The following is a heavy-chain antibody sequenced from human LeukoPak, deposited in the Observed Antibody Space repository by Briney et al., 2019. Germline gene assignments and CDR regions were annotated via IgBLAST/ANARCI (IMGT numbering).Heavy chain of an antibody. D-gene: IGHD3-16*01. CDR3: ARAPSEGGTDDAFDM. V-gene: IGHV4-61*02. Sequence: PSQTLSPTCTVSGGSISSGSYYWSWIRQPAGKGLEWIGRIYISGSTNYNPSLKSRVTTSVDTSKNQFSLKVRSVTAADTAVYFCARAPSEGGTDDAFDMWGQGTMVTVSS. CDR1: GGSISSGSYY. J-gene: IGHJ3*02. CDR2: IYISGST.